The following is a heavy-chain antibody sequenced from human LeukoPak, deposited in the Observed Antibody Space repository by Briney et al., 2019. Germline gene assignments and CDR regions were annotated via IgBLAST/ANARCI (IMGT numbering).Heavy chain of an antibody. J-gene: IGHJ6*02. CDR1: GGSFSGYY. Sequence: SETLSLTCAVYGGSFSGYYWSWIRQPPGKGLEWIGEVNHSGSPNYNPSLKSRVTILVDTSKNQFSLMLSSLTAADTSVYYCARQAVTVTTFKDYYYGLDVWGQGTTVTVSS. CDR3: ARQAVTVTTFKDYYYGLDV. V-gene: IGHV4-34*01. CDR2: VNHSGSP. D-gene: IGHD4-17*01.